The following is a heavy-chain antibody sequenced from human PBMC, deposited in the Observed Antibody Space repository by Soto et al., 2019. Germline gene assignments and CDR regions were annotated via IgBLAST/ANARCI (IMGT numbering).Heavy chain of an antibody. CDR1: GGAFSSYA. V-gene: IGHV1-69*13. CDR3: ASDQVCSRTSCYNPYYYYGLDV. D-gene: IGHD2-2*02. J-gene: IGHJ6*02. CDR2: IIPIFGTG. Sequence: SVKVSCKASGGAFSSYAISWLRPAPGPGLAWMGGIIPIFGTGNYAQKFQGRVTITADESTSTGYMELGSLRSEDTAVYYCASDQVCSRTSCYNPYYYYGLDVWGQGTTVTVSS.